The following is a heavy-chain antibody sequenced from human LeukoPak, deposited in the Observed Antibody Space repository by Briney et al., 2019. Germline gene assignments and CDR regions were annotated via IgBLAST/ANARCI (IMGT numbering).Heavy chain of an antibody. V-gene: IGHV1-69*13. Sequence: SVKVSCKASGGTFSSYAISWVRQAPGQGLEWMGGIIPIFGTANYAQKFQGRVTITADESTSTAYMELSSLRSEDTAVYYCTRGVWTGTTRSYYFDYWGQGTLVTVSS. CDR3: TRGVWTGTTRSYYFDY. J-gene: IGHJ4*02. D-gene: IGHD1-1*01. CDR2: IIPIFGTA. CDR1: GGTFSSYA.